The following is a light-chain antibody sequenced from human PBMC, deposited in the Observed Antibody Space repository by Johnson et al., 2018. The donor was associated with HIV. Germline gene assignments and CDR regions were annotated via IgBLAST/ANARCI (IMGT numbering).Light chain of an antibody. CDR2: DNN. Sequence: QSVLTQPPSVSAAPVQKVTISCSGSSSDMGNYAVSWYQQLPGTAPKLLIYDNNKRPSGIPDRFSGSKSGTSATLGITGLQTGDEADYYCGTWDSSLSAEVFGTGTKVTVL. J-gene: IGLJ1*01. V-gene: IGLV1-51*01. CDR1: SSDMGNYA. CDR3: GTWDSSLSAEV.